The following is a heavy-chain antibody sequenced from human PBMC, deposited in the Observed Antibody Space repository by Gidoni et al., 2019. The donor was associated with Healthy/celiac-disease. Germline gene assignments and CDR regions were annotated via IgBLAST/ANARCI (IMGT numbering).Heavy chain of an antibody. Sequence: QLQLQESGPGLVKPSETLSLTCTVSGGSISSSSYYWGWIRQPPGKGLEWIGSIYYSGSTYYNPSLKSRVTISVDTSKNQFSLKLSSVTAADTAVYYCARAHKRYIWGTQVWGGLLDYWGQGTLVTVSS. J-gene: IGHJ4*02. CDR2: IYYSGST. V-gene: IGHV4-39*01. CDR3: ARAHKRYIWGTQVWGGLLDY. D-gene: IGHD3-16*01. CDR1: GGSISSSSYY.